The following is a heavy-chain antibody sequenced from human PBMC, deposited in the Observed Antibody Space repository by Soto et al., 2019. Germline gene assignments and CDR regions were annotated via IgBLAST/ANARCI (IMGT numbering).Heavy chain of an antibody. J-gene: IGHJ4*02. CDR1: GGSISSGGYS. CDR3: ASGTGDELDY. V-gene: IGHV4-30-2*01. Sequence: SETLSLTCAVSGGSISSGGYSWSWIRQPPGKGLEWIGYIYHSGGTYYNPSLKSRVTISVDRSKNQFSLKLSSVTAANTAVYYCASGTGDELDYWGQGTLVTVSS. CDR2: IYHSGGT. D-gene: IGHD7-27*01.